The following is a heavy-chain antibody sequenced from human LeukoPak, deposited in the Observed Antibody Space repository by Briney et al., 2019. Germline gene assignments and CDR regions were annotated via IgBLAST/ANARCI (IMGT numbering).Heavy chain of an antibody. D-gene: IGHD3-10*01. V-gene: IGHV3-74*01. CDR1: GFTFSSYW. J-gene: IGHJ4*02. CDR2: INGDGSST. Sequence: GGSLRLSCAASGFTFSSYWIQWVRQAPGKGLVWVSHINGDGSSTSYADSVKGRFTISRDNANNTLYLQMNSLRAEDTAVYYCTRGGRGGSFDHWGQGTLVTVSS. CDR3: TRGGRGGSFDH.